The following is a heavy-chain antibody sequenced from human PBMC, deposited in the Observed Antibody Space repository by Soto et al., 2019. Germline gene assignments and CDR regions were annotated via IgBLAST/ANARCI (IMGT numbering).Heavy chain of an antibody. CDR3: TRVGGYYGDYPNFDY. V-gene: IGHV4-59*01. J-gene: IGHJ4*02. CDR1: GSSTRPYY. D-gene: IGHD4-17*01. Sequence: SETLSLTCSVSGSSTRPYYWSWIRQPPGKGLEWIGNIYYSGSTNYNPSLKSRVIMSVASSKNQVSLRLNSMTAADTAVYYCTRVGGYYGDYPNFDYWGQGALVTVSS. CDR2: IYYSGST.